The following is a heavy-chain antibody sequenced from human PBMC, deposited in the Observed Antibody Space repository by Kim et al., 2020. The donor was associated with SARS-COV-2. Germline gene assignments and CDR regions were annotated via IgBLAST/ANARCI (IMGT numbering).Heavy chain of an antibody. J-gene: IGHJ4*02. CDR2: ISGSGGST. CDR1: GFTFSSYA. D-gene: IGHD3-10*01. V-gene: IGHV3-23*01. CDR3: AKALRGITMVRGVFSERLDY. Sequence: GGSLRLSCAASGFTFSSYAMSWVRQAPGKGLEWVSAISGSGGSTYYADSVKGRFTISRDNSKNTLYLQMNSLRAEDTAVYYCAKALRGITMVRGVFSERLDYWGQGTLVTVSS.